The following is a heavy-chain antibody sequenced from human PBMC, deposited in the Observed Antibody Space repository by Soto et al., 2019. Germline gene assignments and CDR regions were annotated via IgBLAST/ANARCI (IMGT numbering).Heavy chain of an antibody. CDR2: LYWDDDK. J-gene: IGHJ4*02. CDR1: GFSRSTGGVG. D-gene: IGHD1-26*01. V-gene: IGHV2-5*02. Sequence: SEPTLVNPTDALTLTCSFSGFSRSTGGVGVGWIRQPQGKAVDWLASLYWDDDKRYTPSMKSKLSVSKNTSKNLMVLIMTNMNPVDTATYFCAQRVPGSNTGWDTGIFDYWGQGALVTVSS. CDR3: AQRVPGSNTGWDTGIFDY.